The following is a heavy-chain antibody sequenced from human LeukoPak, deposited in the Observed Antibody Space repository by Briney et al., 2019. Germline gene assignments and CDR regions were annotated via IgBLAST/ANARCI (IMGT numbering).Heavy chain of an antibody. V-gene: IGHV4-4*02. CDR1: GGSVSSNNW. J-gene: IGHJ4*01. D-gene: IGHD3-22*01. Sequence: SETLSLTCTVSGGSVSSNNWWSRVRQPPGKGLEWIGEVLHSGSTNSNPSLKSRVTMSIDKSKNQYSLKLTSVTAADTGVYYCATYYDSIGYRFDYWGQGTGVTVSS. CDR3: ATYYDSIGYRFDY. CDR2: VLHSGST.